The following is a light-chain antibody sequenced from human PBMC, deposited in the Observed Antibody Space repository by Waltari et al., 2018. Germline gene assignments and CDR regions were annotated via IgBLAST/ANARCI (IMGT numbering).Light chain of an antibody. CDR2: DAS. CDR1: QSINNF. J-gene: IGKJ2*01. CDR3: QLRDNWPPYT. Sequence: EIVLTQSPATLSLSPGQRATPSCRASQSINNFLAWYQQKPGQPPRLLIADASSRATGIPARFSGSGSGTDFTLTISRLEPEDFAIYYCQLRDNWPPYTFGQGTKLEIK. V-gene: IGKV3-11*01.